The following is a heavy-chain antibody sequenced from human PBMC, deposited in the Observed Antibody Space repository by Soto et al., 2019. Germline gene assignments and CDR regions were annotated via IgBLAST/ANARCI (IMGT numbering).Heavy chain of an antibody. Sequence: EVQLLESGGGLVQPGGSLRLSCAVSGFTLSIHASIWVRQGPGKGLEWVSGIDSDGRTFYADSVKGRFTISRDNSKNALYLQMNSLRAEDTAVYYCAKEGYVSGFPWGQGTLVTVSS. J-gene: IGHJ5*02. V-gene: IGHV3-23*01. CDR1: GFTLSIHA. CDR2: IDSDGRT. D-gene: IGHD3-10*01. CDR3: AKEGYVSGFP.